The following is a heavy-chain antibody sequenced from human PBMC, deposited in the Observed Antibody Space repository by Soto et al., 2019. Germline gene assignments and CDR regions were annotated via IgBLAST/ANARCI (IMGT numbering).Heavy chain of an antibody. CDR1: GFTFSNYI. D-gene: IGHD3-22*01. Sequence: QVQLVESGGGVVQPGRSLRLSCGASGFTFSNYIMHWVRQAPGKGLEWVAVISDDGSSKYYADSVKGRFTTSRDNSKHTLYLQMNSLRTEDTAIYFCARDLDYYDSSGYQDLFDYWGQGTLVTVSS. J-gene: IGHJ4*02. V-gene: IGHV3-30*03. CDR3: ARDLDYYDSSGYQDLFDY. CDR2: ISDDGSSK.